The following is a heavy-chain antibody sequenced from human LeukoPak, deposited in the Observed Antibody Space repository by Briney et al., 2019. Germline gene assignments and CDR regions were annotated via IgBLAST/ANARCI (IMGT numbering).Heavy chain of an antibody. CDR1: GGTFSNDA. Sequence: ASVKVSCKASGGTFSNDAISWVRQAPGQGLEWMGRVIPTLGIALYAQRFKGRVTITTDKSTSTAYMELSSLTFEDTAVYFCARDLVCTVNCKDSWGQGTLVTVSS. CDR2: VIPTLGIA. V-gene: IGHV1-69*04. D-gene: IGHD3/OR15-3a*01. CDR3: ARDLVCTVNCKDS. J-gene: IGHJ5*01.